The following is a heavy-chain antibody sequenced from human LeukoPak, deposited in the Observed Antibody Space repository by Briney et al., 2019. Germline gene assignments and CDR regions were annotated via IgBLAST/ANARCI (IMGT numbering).Heavy chain of an antibody. CDR2: IRSKSDGGTT. Sequence: GGSLRLSCAASGFTFNTAWMAWVRQAPGKGREWVGRIRSKSDGGTTYYAAPVKGRFTISRDDSKNTLYLQMNSLKIEDTALYNCTTDLRLWGQGTLVTVSS. J-gene: IGHJ1*01. V-gene: IGHV3-15*01. CDR1: GFTFNTAW. D-gene: IGHD3-16*01. CDR3: TTDLRL.